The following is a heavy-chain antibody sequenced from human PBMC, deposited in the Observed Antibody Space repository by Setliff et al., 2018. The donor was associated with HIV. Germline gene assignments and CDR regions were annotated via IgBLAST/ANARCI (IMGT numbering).Heavy chain of an antibody. CDR3: ARGGTVSADFDS. D-gene: IGHD6-19*01. CDR2: VYYDGRT. V-gene: IGHV4-39*07. CDR1: GDSIRTGAYY. J-gene: IGHJ4*02. Sequence: SETLSLTCTGSGDSIRTGAYYWGWIRQPPGKGLAWIGSVYYDGRTFYNPSLKSRLAISVDTSKNPFSLRLNSVTAADTAVYFCARGGTVSADFDSWGQGTLVTVSS.